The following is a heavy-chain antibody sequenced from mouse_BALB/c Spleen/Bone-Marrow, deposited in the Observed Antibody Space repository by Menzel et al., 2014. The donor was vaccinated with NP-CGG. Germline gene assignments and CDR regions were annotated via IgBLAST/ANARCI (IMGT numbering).Heavy chain of an antibody. CDR2: IDPETGGT. CDR1: GFTFTDHE. J-gene: IGHJ3*01. Sequence: QVQLQQPGAELVRPGASVTLSCKAAGFTFTDHEMHWVKQTPAHGLEWIGGIDPETGGTAYNQKFQGKATLTADKSSNTVYVALRSLTSEDSAVYFCTSRAPFYRCDDGITYWRQGSLVSVSA. V-gene: IGHV1-15*01. D-gene: IGHD2-14*01. CDR3: TSRAPFYRCDDGITY.